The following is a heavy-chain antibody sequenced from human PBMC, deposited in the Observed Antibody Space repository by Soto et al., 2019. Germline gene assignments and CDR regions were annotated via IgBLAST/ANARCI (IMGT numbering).Heavy chain of an antibody. CDR2: ISGSGDST. V-gene: IGHV3-23*01. J-gene: IGHJ4*02. Sequence: GGSVRLSCATSGIIFRNYAMGWVRQAPGKGLEWVSAISGSGDSTYYADSVKGRLTISRDNSKNTLYLQMNSPRVEDPAIFYYAKKAEKHFEGLFYADSWGQGT. D-gene: IGHD3-10*02. CDR1: GIIFRNYA. CDR3: AKKAEKHFEGLFYADS.